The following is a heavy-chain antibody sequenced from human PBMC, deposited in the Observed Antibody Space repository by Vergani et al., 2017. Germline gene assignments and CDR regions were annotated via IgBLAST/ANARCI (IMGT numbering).Heavy chain of an antibody. CDR1: GGSISSGSYY. D-gene: IGHD5-12*01. CDR2: IYTSGST. Sequence: QVQLQESGPGLVKPSQTLSLTCTVSGGSISSGSYYWSWIRQPAGKGLEWIGRIYTSGSTNYNPSLKSRVTISVDTSKNQFSLKLSSVTAADTAVYYCARGIVATTFDYWGQVTLVTVSS. J-gene: IGHJ4*02. CDR3: ARGIVATTFDY. V-gene: IGHV4-61*02.